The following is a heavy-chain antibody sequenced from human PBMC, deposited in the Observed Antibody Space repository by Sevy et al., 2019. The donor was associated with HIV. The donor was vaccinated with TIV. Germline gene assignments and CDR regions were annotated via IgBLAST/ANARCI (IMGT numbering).Heavy chain of an antibody. CDR3: ARGIVVVVAPNDY. V-gene: IGHV3-30-3*01. D-gene: IGHD2-15*01. CDR2: ISYDGSNK. Sequence: GESLKISCAASGFTFSSYAMHWVRQAPGKGLEWVAVISYDGSNKYYADSVKGRFTISRDNSKNTLYLQMNSLRAEDTAVYYCARGIVVVVAPNDYWGQGTLVTVSS. CDR1: GFTFSSYA. J-gene: IGHJ4*02.